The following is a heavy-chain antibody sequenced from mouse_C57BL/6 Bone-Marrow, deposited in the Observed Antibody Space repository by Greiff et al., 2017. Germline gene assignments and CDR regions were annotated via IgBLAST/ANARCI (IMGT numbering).Heavy chain of an antibody. V-gene: IGHV5-17*01. J-gene: IGHJ2*01. D-gene: IGHD1-1*01. CDR1: GFTFSDYG. Sequence: DVKLVESGGGLVKPGGSLKLSCAASGFTFSDYGMHWVRQAPEKGLEWVAYISSGSSTIYYADTVKGRFTISRDNAKHTLFLQMTSLRSEDTAMYYCARGSTTVVATDYCGQGTTLTVSS. CDR2: ISSGSSTI. CDR3: ARGSTTVVATDY.